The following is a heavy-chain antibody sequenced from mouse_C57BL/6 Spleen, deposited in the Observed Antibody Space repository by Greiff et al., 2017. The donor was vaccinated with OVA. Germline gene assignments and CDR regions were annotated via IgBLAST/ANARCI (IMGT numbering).Heavy chain of an antibody. D-gene: IGHD1-1*01. CDR2: ISYDGSN. J-gene: IGHJ3*01. CDR1: GYSITSGYY. Sequence: EVQLQESGPGLVKPSQSLSLTCSVTGYSITSGYYWNWIRQFPGNKLEWMGYISYDGSNNYNPSLKNRISITRDTSKNQFFLKLNSVTTEDTATYYCAREDTTVAADAWFAYWGQGTLVTVSA. CDR3: AREDTTVAADAWFAY. V-gene: IGHV3-6*01.